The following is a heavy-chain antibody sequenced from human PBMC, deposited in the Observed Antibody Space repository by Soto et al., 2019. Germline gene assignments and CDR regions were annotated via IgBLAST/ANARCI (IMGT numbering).Heavy chain of an antibody. CDR2: ISYDGSNK. D-gene: IGHD3-22*01. V-gene: IGHV3-30-3*01. CDR3: ARAVGGSSGYLEGGVVVGGPTVIDIPNPLQSLP. CDR1: GFTFSSYA. Sequence: GGSLRLSCAASGFTFSSYAMHWVRQAPGKGLEWVAVISYDGSNKYYADSVKGRFTISRDNSKNTLYLQMNSLRAEDTAVYYCARAVGGSSGYLEGGVVVGGPTVIDIPNPLQSLPWG. J-gene: IGHJ5*02.